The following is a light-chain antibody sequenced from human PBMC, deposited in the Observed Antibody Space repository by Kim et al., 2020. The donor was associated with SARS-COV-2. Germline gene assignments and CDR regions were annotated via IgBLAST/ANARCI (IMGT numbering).Light chain of an antibody. J-gene: IGKJ1*01. V-gene: IGKV3-20*01. CDR2: GAS. CDR3: QQYNNWPLGT. CDR1: QRVSDNY. Sequence: PGESATLSCRASQRVSDNYLAWYQQKPGQPPRLLIYGASNRATGIPDMFSGSGSGTDFTLTISRLEPEDFAVYYCQQYNNWPLGTFGQGTKVDIK.